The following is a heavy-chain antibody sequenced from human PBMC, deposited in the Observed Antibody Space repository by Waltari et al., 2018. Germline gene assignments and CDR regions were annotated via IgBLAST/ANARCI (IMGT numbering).Heavy chain of an antibody. J-gene: IGHJ5*02. V-gene: IGHV1-24*01. CDR2: FDPEEGEK. CDR3: TLMKGKVLGGPHLTSRFDP. D-gene: IGHD3-16*01. Sequence: QVQLVQSGAEVKKPGASVKVSCQVSEHTLSDLSVHWVRQAPGKGLGWMGGFDPEEGEKIYAQMFQGRLTVTEDASTAFMELTSLRSEDTAVYYCTLMKGKVLGGPHLTSRFDPWGQGTLVIVSS. CDR1: EHTLSDLS.